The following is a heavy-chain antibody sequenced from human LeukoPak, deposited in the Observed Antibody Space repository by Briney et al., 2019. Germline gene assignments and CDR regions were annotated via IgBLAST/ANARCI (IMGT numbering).Heavy chain of an antibody. D-gene: IGHD3-10*01. CDR3: ARIGGPGYYYYGMDV. Sequence: GGSLRLSCAASGFTYSSHAMSWARQAPGKGLEWVSVISGSGGNTYYADSVKGRFTISRDNGKNSLHLQVNSLRDEDTAVYYCARIGGPGYYYYGMDVWGQGTTVTVSS. CDR1: GFTYSSHA. V-gene: IGHV3-23*01. J-gene: IGHJ6*02. CDR2: ISGSGGNT.